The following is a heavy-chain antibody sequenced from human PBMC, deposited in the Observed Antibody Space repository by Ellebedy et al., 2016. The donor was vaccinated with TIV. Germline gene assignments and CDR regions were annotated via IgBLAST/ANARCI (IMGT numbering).Heavy chain of an antibody. V-gene: IGHV1-45*02. CDR3: ARSQPAATVAFDI. CDR2: ITPLNGNT. D-gene: IGHD1-26*01. J-gene: IGHJ3*02. Sequence: SVKVSCXASGYTFNYRYLHWLRQAPGQAPEWMGWITPLNGNTNYAQKFQDRISITRDRSMTTAYMELSSLRSEDTAMYYCARSQPAATVAFDIWGQGTVVTVSP. CDR1: GYTFNYRY.